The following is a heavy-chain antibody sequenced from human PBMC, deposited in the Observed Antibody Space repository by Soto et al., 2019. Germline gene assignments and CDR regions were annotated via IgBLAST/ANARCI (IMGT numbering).Heavy chain of an antibody. Sequence: ASVKVSFKASGYTFTGYYMHWVRQAPGQGLEWMGWINPNTGGTKYAQKFQGRVTMTRDTSISTAYMELGRLRSDDTALYYCAKDPEASYNWFDPWGQGTLVTVSS. CDR1: GYTFTGYY. V-gene: IGHV1-2*02. J-gene: IGHJ5*02. D-gene: IGHD6-6*01. CDR2: INPNTGGT. CDR3: AKDPEASYNWFDP.